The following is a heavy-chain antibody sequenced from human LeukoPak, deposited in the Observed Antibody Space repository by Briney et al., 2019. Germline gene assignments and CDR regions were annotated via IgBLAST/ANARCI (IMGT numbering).Heavy chain of an antibody. V-gene: IGHV1-69*05. CDR1: GGTFSSYA. J-gene: IGHJ4*02. Sequence: SVKVSCKASGGTFSSYAISGVRQAPGQRLEWMGGIIPIFGTANYAQKFQVRVTITTDESTSTAYMELSSLRSEDTAVYYCARSGEYYDSSGYDFLWGQGTLVTVSS. CDR2: IIPIFGTA. D-gene: IGHD3-22*01. CDR3: ARSGEYYDSSGYDFL.